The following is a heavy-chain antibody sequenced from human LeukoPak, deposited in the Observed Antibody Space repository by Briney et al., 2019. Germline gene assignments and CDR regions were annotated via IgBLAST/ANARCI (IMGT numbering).Heavy chain of an antibody. V-gene: IGHV1-18*01. CDR1: GYTFTSYG. J-gene: IGHJ4*02. CDR2: ISAYNGNT. Sequence: EASVKVSCKASGYTFTSYGISWVRQAPGQGLEWMGWISAYNGNTNYAQKLQGRVTMTTDTSTSTAYMELRSLRSDDTAVYYCARVRRGITMVRGVSSLNYWGQGTLVTVSS. CDR3: ARVRRGITMVRGVSSLNY. D-gene: IGHD3-10*01.